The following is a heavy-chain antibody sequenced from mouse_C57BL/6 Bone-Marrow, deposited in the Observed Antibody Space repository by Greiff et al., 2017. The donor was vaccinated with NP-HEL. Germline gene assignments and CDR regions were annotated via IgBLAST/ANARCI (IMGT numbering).Heavy chain of an antibody. CDR2: IHPNSGST. V-gene: IGHV1-64*01. CDR1: GYTFTSYW. CDR3: ARRLDEACFAY. D-gene: IGHD1-2*01. Sequence: QVQLQQPGAELVKPGASVKLSCKASGYTFTSYWMHWGKQRPGQGLEWIGMIHPNSGSTNYNEKLKSKATLTVDKSSSTAYMQLSSLTSEDSAVYYCARRLDEACFAYWGQGTLVTVSA. J-gene: IGHJ3*01.